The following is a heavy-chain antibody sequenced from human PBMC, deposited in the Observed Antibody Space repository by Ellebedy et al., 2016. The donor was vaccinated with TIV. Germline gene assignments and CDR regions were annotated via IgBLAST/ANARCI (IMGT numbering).Heavy chain of an antibody. D-gene: IGHD3-10*02. J-gene: IGHJ4*02. CDR2: INPNTGAT. V-gene: IGHV1-2*02. CDR1: GYTFAGYY. CDR3: AKALSAYDYYVLDF. Sequence: AASVKVSCKTSGYTFAGYYIHWVRQAPGQGIEWMGWINPNTGATKYAQKFQGRVTMTRATSISTTYTELSSLRSDDAAVYYCAKALSAYDYYVLDFWGQGTLLTVSS.